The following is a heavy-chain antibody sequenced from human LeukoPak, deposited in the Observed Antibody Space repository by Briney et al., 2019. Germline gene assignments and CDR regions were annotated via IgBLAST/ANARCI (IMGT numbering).Heavy chain of an antibody. CDR1: GGSISSYY. CDR2: IHYSGST. CDR3: ARGRGYAFDI. V-gene: IGHV4-59*01. J-gene: IGHJ3*02. D-gene: IGHD1-26*01. Sequence: KASETLSLTCTVSGGSISSYYWSWIRQPPGKGLEWIGYIHYSGSTNYNPSLKSRVTISVDTSKNQFSLKLSSVTAADTAVYYCARGRGYAFDIWGQGTMVTVSS.